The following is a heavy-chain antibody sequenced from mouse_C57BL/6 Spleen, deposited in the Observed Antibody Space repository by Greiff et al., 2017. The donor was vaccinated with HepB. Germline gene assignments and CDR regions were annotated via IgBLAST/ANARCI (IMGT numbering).Heavy chain of an antibody. V-gene: IGHV1-85*01. CDR3: ARGSYFDY. CDR1: GYTFTSYD. J-gene: IGHJ2*01. CDR2: IYPRDGST. Sequence: VKLQESGPELVKPGASVKLSCKASGYTFTSYDINWVKQRPGQGLEWIGWIYPRDGSTKYNEKFKGKATLTVDTSSSTAYMELHSLTSEDSAVYFCARGSYFDYWGQGTTLTVSS.